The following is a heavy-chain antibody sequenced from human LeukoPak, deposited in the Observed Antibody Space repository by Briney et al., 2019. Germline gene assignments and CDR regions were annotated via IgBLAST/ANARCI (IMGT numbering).Heavy chain of an antibody. CDR1: GGSFSGYY. Sequence: PSETLSLTCAVYGGSFSGYYWSWIRQPPGKGLEWIGEINHSGSTNYNPSLKSRVTISVGTSKNQFSLKLSSVTAADTAVYYCAREPAYYYDSSGPPANSDYWGQGTLVTVSS. CDR3: AREPAYYYDSSGPPANSDY. CDR2: INHSGST. J-gene: IGHJ4*02. D-gene: IGHD3-22*01. V-gene: IGHV4-34*01.